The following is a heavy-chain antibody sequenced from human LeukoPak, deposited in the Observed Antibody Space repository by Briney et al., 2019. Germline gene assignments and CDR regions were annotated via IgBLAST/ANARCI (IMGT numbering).Heavy chain of an antibody. Sequence: GGSLRLSCAASGFIFPNAWMHWVRQAPGKGLEWVSSISSSSSYSYNADSVRGRFIISRDNANNFLYLQMNSLRAEDTAVYYCARDISQQMYYMDVWGKGTTVTVSS. CDR1: GFIFPNAW. D-gene: IGHD6-13*01. V-gene: IGHV3-21*04. J-gene: IGHJ6*03. CDR3: ARDISQQMYYMDV. CDR2: ISSSSSYS.